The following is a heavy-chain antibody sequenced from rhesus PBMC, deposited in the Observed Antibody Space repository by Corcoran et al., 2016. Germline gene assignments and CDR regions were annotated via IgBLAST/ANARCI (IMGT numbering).Heavy chain of an antibody. V-gene: IGHV4S10*01. J-gene: IGHJ6*01. CDR3: VRGSYYYSGSYYYVEYGLDS. Sequence: QVQLQESGPGVVKPSETLSLTCAVSGGSISDSYRWSWIRQPPGKGLEWFGYIYGSSTSTNYNPSLKSRVTISKDTPKNQFSLKLSSVTAADTAVYYCVRGSYYYSGSYYYVEYGLDSWGQGVVVTVSS. D-gene: IGHD3-16*01. CDR1: GGSISDSYR. CDR2: IYGSSTST.